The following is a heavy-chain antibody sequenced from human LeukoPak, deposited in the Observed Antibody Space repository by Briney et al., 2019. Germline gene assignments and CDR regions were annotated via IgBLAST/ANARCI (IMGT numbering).Heavy chain of an antibody. D-gene: IGHD3-16*01. CDR3: ATIAYVWGSYFDY. V-gene: IGHV1-24*01. CDR1: GYTLTELS. Sequence: GASVKVSCKVSGYTLTELSMHWVRPAPGKGLEWMGGFDPEDGETIYAQKFQGRVTMTEDTSTDTAYMELSSLRSEDTAVYYCATIAYVWGSYFDYWGQATLVTVSP. J-gene: IGHJ4*02. CDR2: FDPEDGET.